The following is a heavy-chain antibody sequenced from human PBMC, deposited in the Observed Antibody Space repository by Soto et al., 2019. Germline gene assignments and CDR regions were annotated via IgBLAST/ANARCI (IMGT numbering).Heavy chain of an antibody. D-gene: IGHD6-13*01. J-gene: IGHJ4*02. CDR2: IIPILGIA. V-gene: IGHV1-69*08. Sequence: QVQLVQSGAEVKKPGSSVKVSCKASGGTFSSYTISWVRQAPGQGLEWMGRIIPILGIANYAQKFQGRVTITADKSTSTAYMELSSLRSEDTAVYYCAREGRAAAGPIFDYWGQGTLVTVSS. CDR3: AREGRAAAGPIFDY. CDR1: GGTFSSYT.